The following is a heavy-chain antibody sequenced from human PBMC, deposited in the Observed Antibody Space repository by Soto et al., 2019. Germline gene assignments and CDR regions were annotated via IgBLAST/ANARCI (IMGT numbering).Heavy chain of an antibody. CDR3: XXXXXXXXXEXDY. V-gene: IGHV3-23*01. CDR1: XFXXXXXX. Sequence: EVQLLESGGGLVQPGGSLRLSCAASXFXXXXXXXXXXXXXXXXXXEWVSTISGSGGSTYYADSVKGRFTISRDNXXXXXXXXXXXXXXXXXXXXXXXXXXXXXXXEXDYWGQGTLVTVSS. CDR2: ISGSGGST. J-gene: IGHJ4*02.